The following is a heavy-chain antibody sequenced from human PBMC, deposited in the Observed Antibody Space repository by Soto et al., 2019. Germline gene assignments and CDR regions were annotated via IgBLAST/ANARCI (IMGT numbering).Heavy chain of an antibody. CDR3: ARLEGLATISYYFDF. Sequence: QLQESGPGLVKPSETLSLTCSVSGDSINSDKYYWGWIRQPPGKGLEWIGSIYYRGNTDDNPALQTRFTISLDKSKSQFSLRLNSVTAADSAVYFCARLEGLATISYYFDFWGQGAQVTVSS. CDR2: IYYRGNT. CDR1: GDSINSDKYY. D-gene: IGHD3-9*01. V-gene: IGHV4-39*01. J-gene: IGHJ4*02.